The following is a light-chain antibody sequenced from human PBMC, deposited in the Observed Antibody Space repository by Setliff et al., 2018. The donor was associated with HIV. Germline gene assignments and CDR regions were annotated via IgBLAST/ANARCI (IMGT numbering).Light chain of an antibody. CDR2: PAS. CDR3: QNYNSAPRT. V-gene: IGKV1-27*01. Sequence: DIQMTQSPSSLSTSVGDRVTITCRASQGISNYLAWYQQKPGRVPKVLIYPASTLQSGVPPRFSGSGSGTDFTLSISSLQPEDVATYYCQNYNSAPRTFGQGTKVEIK. J-gene: IGKJ1*01. CDR1: QGISNY.